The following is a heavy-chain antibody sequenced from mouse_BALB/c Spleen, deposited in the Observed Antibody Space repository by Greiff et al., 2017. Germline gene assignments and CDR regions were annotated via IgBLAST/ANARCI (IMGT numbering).Heavy chain of an antibody. CDR1: GYTFTSYW. CDR2: INPSTGYT. V-gene: IGHV1-7*01. D-gene: IGHD4-1*01. CDR3: AKNWVYFDY. J-gene: IGHJ2*01. Sequence: VQLQQSGAELAKPGASVKMSCKASGYTFTSYWMHWVKQRPGQGLEWIGYINPSTGYTEYNQKFKDKATLTADKSSSTAYMQLSSLTSEDSAVYYCAKNWVYFDYWGQGTTLTVSS.